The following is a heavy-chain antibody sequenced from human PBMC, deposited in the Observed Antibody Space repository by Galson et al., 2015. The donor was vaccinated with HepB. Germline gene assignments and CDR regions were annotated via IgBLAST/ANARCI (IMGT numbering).Heavy chain of an antibody. CDR2: ISYDGSNK. CDR1: GFTFSSYG. Sequence: SLRLSCAASGFTFSSYGMHWVRQAPGKGLEWVAVISYDGSNKYYADSVKGRFTISRDNSKNTLYLQMNSLRAEDTAVYYCAKGGLRYFDFVFDYWGQGTLVTVSS. CDR3: AKGGLRYFDFVFDY. J-gene: IGHJ4*02. D-gene: IGHD3-9*01. V-gene: IGHV3-30*18.